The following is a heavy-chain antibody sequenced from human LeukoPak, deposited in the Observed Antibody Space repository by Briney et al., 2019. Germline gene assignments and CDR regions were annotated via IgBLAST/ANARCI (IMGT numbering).Heavy chain of an antibody. CDR3: ARGTPHSGYDRFDY. V-gene: IGHV1-69*05. CDR2: IIPIFGTA. Sequence: ASVKVSCKASGGTFSSYAISWVRQAPGQGLEWMGGIIPIFGTANYAQKFQGRVTITTDESTSTAYMELSSLRSKDTAVYYCARGTPHSGYDRFDYWGQGTLVTVSS. D-gene: IGHD5-12*01. J-gene: IGHJ4*02. CDR1: GGTFSSYA.